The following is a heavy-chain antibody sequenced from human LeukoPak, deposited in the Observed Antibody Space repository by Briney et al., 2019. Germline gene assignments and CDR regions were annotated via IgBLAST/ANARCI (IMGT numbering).Heavy chain of an antibody. D-gene: IGHD2-15*01. Sequence: GGSLRLSCAPSGIIVRRYWMTWARQAPGKGREGVADIKEDGSEKHYVDSVKGRFTIPRDNPENSLYLQMNSLRAEDTAIYYCARDLGVCSGGTCYPVYDYWGQGIPVTVSS. CDR2: IKEDGSEK. CDR1: GIIVRRYW. J-gene: IGHJ4*02. V-gene: IGHV3-7*01. CDR3: ARDLGVCSGGTCYPVYDY.